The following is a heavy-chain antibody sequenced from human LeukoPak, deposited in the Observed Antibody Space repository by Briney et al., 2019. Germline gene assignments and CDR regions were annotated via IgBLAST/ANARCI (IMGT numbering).Heavy chain of an antibody. D-gene: IGHD3-9*01. Sequence: SVKVSCKASGVTFSSYAISWVRQAPGQGLEWMGGIIPIFGTANYAQKFQGRVTITADESTSTAYMELSSLTSEDTAVYYCTRGIPTEDILTGYYKNRDAFDIWGQGTMVTVSS. J-gene: IGHJ3*02. CDR3: TRGIPTEDILTGYYKNRDAFDI. V-gene: IGHV1-69*13. CDR1: GVTFSSYA. CDR2: IIPIFGTA.